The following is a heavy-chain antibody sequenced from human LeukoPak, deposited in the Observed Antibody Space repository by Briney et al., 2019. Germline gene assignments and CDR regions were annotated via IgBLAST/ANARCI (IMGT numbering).Heavy chain of an antibody. CDR2: ISSSSSYI. D-gene: IGHD1-14*01. J-gene: IGHJ6*03. CDR3: ASPYRTTRTLAGILSQYYYMDV. Sequence: GGSLRLSCAASGFTFSSYSMNWVRQAPGKGLEWVSSISSSSSYIYYADSVKGRFTISRDNAKNSLYLQMNSLRAEDTAVYYCASPYRTTRTLAGILSQYYYMDVWSKGTTVTVSS. V-gene: IGHV3-21*01. CDR1: GFTFSSYS.